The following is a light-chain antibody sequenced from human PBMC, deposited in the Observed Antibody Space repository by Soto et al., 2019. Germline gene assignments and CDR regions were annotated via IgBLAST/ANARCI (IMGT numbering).Light chain of an antibody. CDR2: GNI. CDR3: QSYDSSLSGMV. J-gene: IGLJ3*02. CDR1: GSNIGAGYD. Sequence: QPVLTQPPSVSGAPGQRVTISCTGNGSNIGAGYDVQWYQQLPGTAPKLLIYGNINRPAGVPDRFSGSKSCPSASLAIPGLQAEDEAEYHCQSYDSSLSGMVFGGGTKLTVL. V-gene: IGLV1-40*01.